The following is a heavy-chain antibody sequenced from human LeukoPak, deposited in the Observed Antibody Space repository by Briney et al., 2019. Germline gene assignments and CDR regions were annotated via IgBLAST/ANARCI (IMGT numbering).Heavy chain of an antibody. Sequence: PGGSLRLSCAASGFTFSSYAMHWVRQAPGKGLEWVAVISYDGSNKYYADSVKGRFTISRDNSKNTLYLQMNSLRAEDTAVYYCAKDREVRGVIITGSLDYWGQGTLVTVSS. CDR3: AKDREVRGVIITGSLDY. V-gene: IGHV3-30-3*01. CDR1: GFTFSSYA. D-gene: IGHD3-10*01. J-gene: IGHJ4*02. CDR2: ISYDGSNK.